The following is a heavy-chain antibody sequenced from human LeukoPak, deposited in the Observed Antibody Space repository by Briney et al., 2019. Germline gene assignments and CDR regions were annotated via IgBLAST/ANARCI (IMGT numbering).Heavy chain of an antibody. V-gene: IGHV1-2*02. CDR1: GYTFTGYY. CDR3: ARAAVTTLPYFDY. CDR2: VNSNGGAT. D-gene: IGHD4-17*01. Sequence: ASVKVSCKASGYTFTGYYMHWVRQAPGQGLEWMGWVNSNGGATNYAQKFQGRVTMTRDTSISTAYMELSRLRSDDTAVYYCARAAVTTLPYFDYWGQGTLVT. J-gene: IGHJ4*02.